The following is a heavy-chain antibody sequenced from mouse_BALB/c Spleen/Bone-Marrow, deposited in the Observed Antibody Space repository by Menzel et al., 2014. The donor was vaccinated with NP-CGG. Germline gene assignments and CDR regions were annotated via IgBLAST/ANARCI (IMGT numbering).Heavy chain of an antibody. CDR2: INPSTGYT. J-gene: IGHJ2*01. CDR3: ARSGDYGGFDY. CDR1: GYTFTSYW. D-gene: IGHD2-4*01. Sequence: VQLQQSGAELAKPGASVKMSRKASGYTFTSYWMHWVKQRPGQGLEWIGYINPSTGYTEHNQKFKDKATLTADKSSSTAYMQLSSLTSEDSAVYYCARSGDYGGFDYWGQGTTLTVSS. V-gene: IGHV1-7*01.